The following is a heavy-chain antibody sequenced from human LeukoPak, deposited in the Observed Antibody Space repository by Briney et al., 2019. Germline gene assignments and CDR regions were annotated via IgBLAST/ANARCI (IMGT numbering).Heavy chain of an antibody. CDR1: GFTFSDHN. J-gene: IGHJ5*02. D-gene: IGHD3-22*01. Sequence: GGSLRLSCAASGFTFSDHNMDWVRQAPGKGLEWVGRSRNKANSYTTEYAASVKGRFTFSRDDSKNSLYLQMNSLKVEDTAVYYCAKGPMVITNNWFDPWGQGTQVTVSS. CDR2: SRNKANSYTT. V-gene: IGHV3-72*01. CDR3: AKGPMVITNNWFDP.